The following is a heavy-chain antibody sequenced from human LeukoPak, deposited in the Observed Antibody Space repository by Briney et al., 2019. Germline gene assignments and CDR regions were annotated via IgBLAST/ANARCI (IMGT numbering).Heavy chain of an antibody. CDR3: ARDLRSGQLSGGDRDTFDI. J-gene: IGHJ3*02. CDR2: IYTSGST. Sequence: RASQTLSLTCTVSGGSINSGSHYWSWIRQPAGKGLEWIGRIYTSGSTNYNPSLKSRVTISVDTSKNQFSLKLSSVTAADTAVYYCARDLRSGQLSGGDRDTFDIWGQGTMVTVSS. CDR1: GGSINSGSHY. D-gene: IGHD1-26*01. V-gene: IGHV4-61*02.